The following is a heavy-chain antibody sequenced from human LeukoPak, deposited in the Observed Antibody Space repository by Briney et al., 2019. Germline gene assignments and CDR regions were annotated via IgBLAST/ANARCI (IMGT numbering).Heavy chain of an antibody. D-gene: IGHD5-18*01. Sequence: GGSLRLSCAASGFTFSRHWMHWVRQAPGKGLVWVSRSNSDGSSTNYADSVKGRFTISRDNAKNPLYLQMNSLRAEDTAVYYCASDTVDTAVGIDYWGQGTLVTVSS. J-gene: IGHJ4*02. CDR1: GFTFSRHW. CDR3: ASDTVDTAVGIDY. CDR2: SNSDGSST. V-gene: IGHV3-74*01.